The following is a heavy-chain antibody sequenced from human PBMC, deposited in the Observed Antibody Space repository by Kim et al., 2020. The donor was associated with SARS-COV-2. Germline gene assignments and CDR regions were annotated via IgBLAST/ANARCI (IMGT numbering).Heavy chain of an antibody. Sequence: SETLSLTCTVSGGSISSYYWSWIRQPPGKGLEWIGYIYYSGSTNYNPSLKSRVTISVDTSKNQFSLKLSSVTAADTAVYYCARLIPISLGLDPWGQGTLVTVSS. CDR1: GGSISSYY. V-gene: IGHV4-59*08. D-gene: IGHD3-9*01. J-gene: IGHJ5*02. CDR3: ARLIPISLGLDP. CDR2: IYYSGST.